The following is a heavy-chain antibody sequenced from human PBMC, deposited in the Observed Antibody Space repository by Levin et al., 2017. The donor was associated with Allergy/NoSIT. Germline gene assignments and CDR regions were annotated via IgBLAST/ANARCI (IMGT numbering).Heavy chain of an antibody. D-gene: IGHD6-19*01. J-gene: IGHJ6*02. CDR3: ARFVAAQLYYNYDGMDV. CDR2: IYYSGRT. Sequence: SETLSLTCTVSGGSVTSDNYYWSWIRQPPGKGLEWIGYIYYSGRTNYNPSLNSRVTISVDTSKNQFSLKLSSLTAADTAVYYCARFVAAQLYYNYDGMDVWGQGIMVTVSS. V-gene: IGHV4-61*01. CDR1: GGSVTSDNYY.